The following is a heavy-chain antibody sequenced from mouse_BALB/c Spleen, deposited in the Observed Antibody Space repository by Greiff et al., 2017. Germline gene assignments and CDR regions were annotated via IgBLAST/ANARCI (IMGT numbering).Heavy chain of an antibody. CDR2: IDPSDSET. CDR3: ARFTTATRDYAMDY. V-gene: IGHV1-74*04. D-gene: IGHD1-2*01. J-gene: IGHJ4*01. Sequence: VQLVESGPQLVRPGASVKISCKASGYSFTSYWMHWVKQRPGQGLEWIGMIDPSDSETRLNQKFKDKATLTVDKSSSTAYMQLSSPTSEDSAVYYCARFTTATRDYAMDYWGQGTSVTVSS. CDR1: GYSFTSYW.